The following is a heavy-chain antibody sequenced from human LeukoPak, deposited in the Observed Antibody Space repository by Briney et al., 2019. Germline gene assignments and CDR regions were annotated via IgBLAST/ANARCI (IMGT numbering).Heavy chain of an antibody. J-gene: IGHJ4*02. V-gene: IGHV1-2*02. CDR1: GYTFTGYY. CDR2: INPNSGVT. D-gene: IGHD3-16*02. Sequence: ASVKVSCKASGYTFTGYYMHWVRQAPGQGLEWMGWINPNSGVTYYAQKFQGRVSMTRDTSISTAYMEVSRLRSDDSALYYCARLSTPNLYYFDYWGQGTLVTVSS. CDR3: ARLSTPNLYYFDY.